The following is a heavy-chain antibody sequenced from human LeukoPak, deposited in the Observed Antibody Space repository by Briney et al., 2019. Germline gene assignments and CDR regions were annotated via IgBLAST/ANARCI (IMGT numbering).Heavy chain of an antibody. D-gene: IGHD4-11*01. CDR3: ARDTTTVPYFDY. CDR2: VNNDGSNT. J-gene: IGHJ4*02. CDR1: GFTFNNYW. V-gene: IGHV3-74*01. Sequence: GGSLRLSCTASGFTFNNYWMNWVRQAPGKGLVWVSRVNNDGSNTIYADSVEGRFTISRDNAKNSLYLQMNSLRAEDTAVYYCARDTTTVPYFDYWGQGTLVTVSS.